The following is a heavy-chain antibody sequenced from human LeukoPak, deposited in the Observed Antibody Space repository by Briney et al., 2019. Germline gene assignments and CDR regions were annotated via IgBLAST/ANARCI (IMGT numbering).Heavy chain of an antibody. D-gene: IGHD5-12*01. J-gene: IGHJ3*02. Sequence: GRSLRLSCAASGFTFDDYAKHWVRQAPGKGLEWVSGISWNSGRIGYADSVKGRFTISRDNAKNSLYLQMNSLRAEDTALYYCAKDNLYKVATIRGAFDIWGQGTMVTVSS. V-gene: IGHV3-9*01. CDR3: AKDNLYKVATIRGAFDI. CDR1: GFTFDDYA. CDR2: ISWNSGRI.